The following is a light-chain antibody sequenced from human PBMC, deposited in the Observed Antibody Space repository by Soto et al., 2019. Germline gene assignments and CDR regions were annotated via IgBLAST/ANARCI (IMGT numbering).Light chain of an antibody. CDR3: QQRNIWPPVT. CDR1: LSLTSRF. J-gene: IGKJ5*01. Sequence: EIVLTQSPGTLSVSTGERATLSCRASLSLTSRFLAWYQQKPGQAPRLLIYGAFNRATGIPARFSGSGSGTDFTLTISSLEPEDFAVYYCQQRNIWPPVTFGQGTRLEIK. CDR2: GAF. V-gene: IGKV3-11*01.